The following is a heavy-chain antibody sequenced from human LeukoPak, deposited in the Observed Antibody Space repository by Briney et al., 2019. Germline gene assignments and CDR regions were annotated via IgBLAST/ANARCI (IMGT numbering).Heavy chain of an antibody. Sequence: GGSLRLSCAASGFTFSSYWMSWVRQAPGKGLEWVANIKQDRSEKYYVDSVKGRFTISRDTAKNSLYLQMNSLRAEDTAVYYCARDFGINEYSSGWAWSYWGQGTLVTVSS. CDR3: ARDFGINEYSSGWAWSY. V-gene: IGHV3-7*01. CDR2: IKQDRSEK. CDR1: GFTFSSYW. J-gene: IGHJ4*02. D-gene: IGHD6-19*01.